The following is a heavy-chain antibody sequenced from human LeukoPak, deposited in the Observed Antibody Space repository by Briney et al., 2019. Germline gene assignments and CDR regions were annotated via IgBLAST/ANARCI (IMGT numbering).Heavy chain of an antibody. J-gene: IGHJ4*02. V-gene: IGHV3-21*04. Sequence: GGSLRLSCAASGFTFFSYTMNWIRQAPGKGLEWVSSISSSSSSYIYYADSVKGRFTISRDNAKNSLYLQMNSLRAEDMALYYCAKDISPWNDGAIDYWGQGTLVTVSS. CDR1: GFTFFSYT. D-gene: IGHD1-1*01. CDR3: AKDISPWNDGAIDY. CDR2: ISSSSSSYI.